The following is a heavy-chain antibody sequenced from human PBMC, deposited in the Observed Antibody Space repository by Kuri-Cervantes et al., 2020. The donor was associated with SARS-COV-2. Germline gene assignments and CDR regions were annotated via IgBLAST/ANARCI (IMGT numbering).Heavy chain of an antibody. D-gene: IGHD2-15*01. V-gene: IGHV3-23*01. CDR1: GFTFSNYA. CDR2: ITGTGRNT. CDR3: AKDGFVGGLGSPGRAYFQH. J-gene: IGHJ1*01. Sequence: GRSLKISCAVSGFTFSNYAMNWVRQAPGKGLEWVSGITGTGRNTYYADSVKGRFTISREKSKNTLYLQMNSLRVEDTAVYYCAKDGFVGGLGSPGRAYFQHWGQGTLVTVSS.